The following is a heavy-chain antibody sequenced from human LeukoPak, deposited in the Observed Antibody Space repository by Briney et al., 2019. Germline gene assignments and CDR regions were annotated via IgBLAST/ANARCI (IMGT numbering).Heavy chain of an antibody. D-gene: IGHD2-2*01. CDR1: GFTFSSYG. V-gene: IGHV3-33*01. CDR2: IWYDGSNK. CDR3: ARESLGYCSSTSCYAFDY. J-gene: IGHJ4*02. Sequence: PGGSLRLSCAASGFTFSSYGMHWVRQAPGKGLEWVAVIWYDGSNKYYADSVKGRFTISRDNSKNTLYPQMNSLRAEDTAVYYCARESLGYCSSTSCYAFDYWGQGTLVTVSS.